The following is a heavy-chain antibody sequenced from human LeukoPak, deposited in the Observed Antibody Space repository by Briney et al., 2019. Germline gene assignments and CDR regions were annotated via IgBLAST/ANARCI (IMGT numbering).Heavy chain of an antibody. CDR3: ARGVYIAAAQYAY. D-gene: IGHD6-13*01. V-gene: IGHV4-34*01. CDR2: INHSGST. Sequence: SETLSLTCAVYGGSFSGYYWSWIRQPPGKGLEWIGEINHSGSTNYNPSLKSRATISVDTSKNQFSLKLSSVTAADTAVYYCARGVYIAAAQYAYWGQGTLVTVSS. J-gene: IGHJ4*02. CDR1: GGSFSGYY.